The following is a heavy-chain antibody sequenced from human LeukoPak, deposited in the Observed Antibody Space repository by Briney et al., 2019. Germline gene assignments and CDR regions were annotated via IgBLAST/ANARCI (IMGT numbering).Heavy chain of an antibody. Sequence: ASVKASCKASGYTFTSYGISWVRQAPGQGLEWMGWISAYNGNTNYAQKLQGRVTMTTDTSTSTAYMELRSLRSDDTAVYYCARSSSAYYYYYYMDVWGKGTTVTISS. CDR1: GYTFTSYG. CDR2: ISAYNGNT. CDR3: ARSSSAYYYYYYMDV. J-gene: IGHJ6*03. D-gene: IGHD3-10*01. V-gene: IGHV1-18*01.